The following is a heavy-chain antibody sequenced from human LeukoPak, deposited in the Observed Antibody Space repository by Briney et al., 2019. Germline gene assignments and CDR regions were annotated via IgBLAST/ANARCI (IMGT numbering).Heavy chain of an antibody. CDR3: ARVRFGELSPYDY. CDR1: GGTFSSYA. CDR2: IIPILGIA. V-gene: IGHV1-69*04. Sequence: SVKVSCKASGGTFSSYAISWVRQAPGQGLEWMGRIIPILGIANYAQKFQGRVTITADKSTSTAYMELSSLRSEDTAVYYCARVRFGELSPYDYWAREPWSPSPQ. D-gene: IGHD3-10*01. J-gene: IGHJ4*02.